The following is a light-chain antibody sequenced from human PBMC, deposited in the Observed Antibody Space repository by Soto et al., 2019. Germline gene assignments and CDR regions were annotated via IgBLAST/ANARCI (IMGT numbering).Light chain of an antibody. J-gene: IGKJ5*01. CDR1: QSVSNY. Sequence: EIVLTQSPDTLSLSPGERATLSCRASQSVSNYLGWYQQRPGQAPRLLIYDASERATGIPARFSGSGSGTDFTLTINSLEPEDFAVYYCQHRYNWPPAFGQGTRLEIK. CDR2: DAS. V-gene: IGKV3-11*01. CDR3: QHRYNWPPA.